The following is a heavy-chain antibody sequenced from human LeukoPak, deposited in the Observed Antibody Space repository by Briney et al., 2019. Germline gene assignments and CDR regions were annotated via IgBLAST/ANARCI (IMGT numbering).Heavy chain of an antibody. CDR1: GGSFSGYY. J-gene: IGHJ4*02. V-gene: IGHV4-34*01. CDR2: INRSGST. D-gene: IGHD1-1*01. Sequence: PSETLSLTCAVYGGSFSGYYWSWIRQPPGKGLEWIGEINRSGSTNYNPSLKSRVTISVDTSRNQFSLKLSSVTAADTAVYYCARVNINNWHSCDYWGQGTLVTVSS. CDR3: ARVNINNWHSCDY.